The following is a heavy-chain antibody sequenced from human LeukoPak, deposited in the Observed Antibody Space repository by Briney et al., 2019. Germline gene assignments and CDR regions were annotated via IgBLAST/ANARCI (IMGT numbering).Heavy chain of an antibody. CDR3: ARLYCSSTSCFFDY. CDR2: VSSSSYI. J-gene: IGHJ4*02. V-gene: IGHV3-21*01. Sequence: PGGSLRLSCAASGFTFSSYSMNWVRQAPGKGLEWVSSVSSSSYIYYADSVKGRFTISRDNAKNSLYLQMNSLRAEDTAVYYCARLYCSSTSCFFDYWGQGTLVTVSS. D-gene: IGHD2-2*01. CDR1: GFTFSSYS.